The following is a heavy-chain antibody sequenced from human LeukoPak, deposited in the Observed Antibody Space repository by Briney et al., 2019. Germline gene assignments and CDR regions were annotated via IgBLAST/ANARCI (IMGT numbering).Heavy chain of an antibody. CDR2: ISSSGSTI. D-gene: IGHD3-22*01. CDR3: ARDYYDSGGYSTFDY. Sequence: GGSLRLSCAASGFIFSDYYMSWIRQAPGKGLEWVSYISSSGSTIYYADSVKGRFTISRDNAKNSLYLQMDSLRAEDTAVYSCARDYYDSGGYSTFDYWGQGTLVTVSS. CDR1: GFIFSDYY. J-gene: IGHJ4*02. V-gene: IGHV3-11*01.